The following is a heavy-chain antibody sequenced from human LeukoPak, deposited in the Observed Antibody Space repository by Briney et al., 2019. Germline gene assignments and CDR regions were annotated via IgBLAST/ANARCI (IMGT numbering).Heavy chain of an antibody. J-gene: IGHJ4*02. V-gene: IGHV3-48*03. Sequence: PGGSLRLSCAASGFTFSSYEMNWVRQAPGKGLEWVSYISSSGSTIYYADSVEGRFTISRDNAKNSLYLQMNSLRAEDTAVYYCARGRDYVWGSPNYWGQGTLVTVSS. D-gene: IGHD3-16*01. CDR2: ISSSGSTI. CDR3: ARGRDYVWGSPNY. CDR1: GFTFSSYE.